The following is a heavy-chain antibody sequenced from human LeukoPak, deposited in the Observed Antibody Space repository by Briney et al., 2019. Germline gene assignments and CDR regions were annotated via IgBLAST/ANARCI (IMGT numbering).Heavy chain of an antibody. CDR1: GGSFSSGDYY. D-gene: IGHD3-3*01. CDR3: ARAAPLYYDFWSGYYPTRDYYYYMDV. CDR2: IYCSGSL. J-gene: IGHJ6*03. Sequence: SETLSLTCTVSGGSFSSGDYYWSWIPQPPGKGLEGFGYIYCSGSLYYNLSLKSRVSISVDTSKNQFSLKLSSVTAADTAVYYRARAAPLYYDFWSGYYPTRDYYYYMDVWGKGTTVTVSS. V-gene: IGHV4-30-4*08.